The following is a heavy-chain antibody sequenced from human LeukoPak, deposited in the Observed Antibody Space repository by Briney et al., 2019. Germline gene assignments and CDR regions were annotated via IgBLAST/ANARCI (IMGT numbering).Heavy chain of an antibody. CDR2: ISWNSGSI. J-gene: IGHJ6*02. D-gene: IGHD6-19*01. CDR1: GFTFDDYA. Sequence: GGSLRLSCAASGFTFDDYAMHWVRHAPGKGLEWVSGISWNSGSIGYADSVKGRFTISRDNAKNSLYLQVNSLRAEDTALYYCAKDMNEAVAGTVSYGMDVWGQGTTVTVSS. V-gene: IGHV3-9*01. CDR3: AKDMNEAVAGTVSYGMDV.